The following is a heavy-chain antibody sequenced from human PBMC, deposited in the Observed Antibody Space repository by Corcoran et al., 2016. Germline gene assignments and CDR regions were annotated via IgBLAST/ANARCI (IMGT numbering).Heavy chain of an antibody. V-gene: IGHV3-30*18. CDR2: ISYDGSNK. J-gene: IGHJ2*01. D-gene: IGHD3-22*01. CDR1: GFTFSSYG. Sequence: QVQLVESGGGVVQPGRSLRLSCAASGFTFSSYGMHWVRQAPGKGLEWVAVISYDGSNKYYADSVKGRLTISSDNSKNTLYLQMNSLRAEDTSVYYCAKAGYDSSGYYYAWYFDLWGRGTLVTVSS. CDR3: AKAGYDSSGYYYAWYFDL.